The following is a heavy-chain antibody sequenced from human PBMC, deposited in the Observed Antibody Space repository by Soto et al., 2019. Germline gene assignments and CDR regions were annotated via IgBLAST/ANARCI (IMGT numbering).Heavy chain of an antibody. CDR3: AKEGDYSAYDI. J-gene: IGHJ3*02. Sequence: QLQLQESGSGLVKPSQTLSLTCTVSGGSIGSGGYSWGWIRQPPGKGLEWIGYIYHTGSSYYSPSLKNRVTISVDKSKNHFSLELTSVTAADTAVYFCAKEGDYSAYDIWGQGTMVIVSS. V-gene: IGHV4-30-2*01. CDR1: GGSIGSGGYS. D-gene: IGHD4-17*01. CDR2: IYHTGSS.